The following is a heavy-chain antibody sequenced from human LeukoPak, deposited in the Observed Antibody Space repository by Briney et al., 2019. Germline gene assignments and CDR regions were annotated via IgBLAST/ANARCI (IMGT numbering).Heavy chain of an antibody. V-gene: IGHV1-2*02. CDR1: GYTFSDYY. Sequence: GASVKVSCKSSGYTFSDYYIHWVRRTPEQGLEWMAWISPHNGGTHYAQKFQGRVTMTLDTPTSTVYLELNSLTSDDTAVYYCARDHPGPEFIDYWGQGTLVTVSS. CDR2: ISPHNGGT. CDR3: ARDHPGPEFIDY. J-gene: IGHJ4*02.